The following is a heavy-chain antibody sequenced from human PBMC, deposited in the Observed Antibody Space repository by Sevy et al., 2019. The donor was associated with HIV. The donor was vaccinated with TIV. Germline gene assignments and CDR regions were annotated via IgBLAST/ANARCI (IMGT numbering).Heavy chain of an antibody. CDR3: AREGDLWYFDF. J-gene: IGHJ2*01. Sequence: GGSLRLSCAASKFTFSDYYMSWIRQAPGKGLEWVSYISNSGSTIYYADSVKGRFTVSRDNAQGSLYLQMNRLRAEDTAVYYCAREGDLWYFDFWGRGTLVTVSS. D-gene: IGHD3-10*01. CDR2: ISNSGSTI. CDR1: KFTFSDYY. V-gene: IGHV3-11*01.